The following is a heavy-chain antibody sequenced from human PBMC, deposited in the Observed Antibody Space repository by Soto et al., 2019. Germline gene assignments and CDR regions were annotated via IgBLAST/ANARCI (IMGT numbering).Heavy chain of an antibody. D-gene: IGHD3-22*01. Sequence: SETLSLTCTVSGGSISSGDDYWSWIRQPPGKGLEWIGYIYCSGSTNYNPSLKSRVTISVDTSKNQFSLKLSSVTAADTAVYYCARAGVVISLGGREFDYWGQGTLVTVSS. CDR2: IYCSGST. J-gene: IGHJ4*02. V-gene: IGHV4-61*08. CDR3: ARAGVVISLGGREFDY. CDR1: GGSISSGDDY.